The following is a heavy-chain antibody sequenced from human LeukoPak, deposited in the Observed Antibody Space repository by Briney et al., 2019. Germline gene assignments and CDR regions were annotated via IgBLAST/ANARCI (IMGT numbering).Heavy chain of an antibody. CDR3: ANQGGSGSYHYYYYGMDV. V-gene: IGHV4-39*01. J-gene: IGHJ6*02. D-gene: IGHD3-10*01. CDR2: IYRSGST. CDR1: RGSISSSGYY. Sequence: SETLCLTCTVSRGSISSSGYYWGWVRQPPGKGLEWIGSIYRSGSTYYNPSLKSRVTISVDTSKNQFSLKLSSVTAADTAVYYCANQGGSGSYHYYYYGMDVWGQGTTVTVSS.